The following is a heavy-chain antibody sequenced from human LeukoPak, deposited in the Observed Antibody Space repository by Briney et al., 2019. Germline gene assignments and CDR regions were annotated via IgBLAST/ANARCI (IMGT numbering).Heavy chain of an antibody. CDR3: ARADVVRGGGEIVLLPGDYYMDV. V-gene: IGHV1-8*01. J-gene: IGHJ6*03. CDR1: GYTFTSYD. D-gene: IGHD3-10*01. CDR2: MNPNSGNT. Sequence: ASVKVSCKASGYTFTSYDINWVRQATGQGLEWMGWMNPNSGNTGYAQKFQGRVTMTRNTSISTAYMELSSLRSDDTAVYYCARADVVRGGGEIVLLPGDYYMDVWGKGTTVTVSS.